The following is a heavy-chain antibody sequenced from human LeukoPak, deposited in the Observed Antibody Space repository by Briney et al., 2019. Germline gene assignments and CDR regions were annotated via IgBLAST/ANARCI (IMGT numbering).Heavy chain of an antibody. Sequence: ASVKVSCKAFGYTFTGYLKHWLGPGPGQGLEWVGWINPNSGGTDYAQKFQGRVTMTRDTSISTVYMDLSRLRSDDTAKYYCARGHYSSGWPFDYWGQGTLLTVSS. D-gene: IGHD6-19*01. V-gene: IGHV1-2*02. J-gene: IGHJ4*02. CDR3: ARGHYSSGWPFDY. CDR1: GYTFTGYL. CDR2: INPNSGGT.